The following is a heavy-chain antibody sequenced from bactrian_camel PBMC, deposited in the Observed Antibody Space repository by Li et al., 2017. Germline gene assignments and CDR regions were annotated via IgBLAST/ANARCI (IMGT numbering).Heavy chain of an antibody. CDR2: FRVDGSP. J-gene: IGHJ6*01. Sequence: HVQLVESGGGSVQAGGSLRLSCVASARFNCMAWFRQAPGKEREGVAVFRVDGSPSYADSVKGRFTISLDKAKNTLYLQMNSLKAEDSAMYYCAADLRWSKWIRCTAGLADDFGYWGQGTQVTVS. CDR1: ARFNC. V-gene: IGHV3S53*01. CDR3: AADLRWSKWIRCTAGLADDFGY. D-gene: IGHD1*01.